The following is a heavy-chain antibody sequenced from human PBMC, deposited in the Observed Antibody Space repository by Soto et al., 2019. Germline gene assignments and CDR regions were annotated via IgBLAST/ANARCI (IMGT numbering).Heavy chain of an antibody. CDR2: IIPIFHKA. CDR3: ARDANWNYGENWFDP. D-gene: IGHD1-7*01. Sequence: QVQLVQSGAEVKKPGSSVKVSCKASGDTFSRHAISWVRQAPGQGLEWMGGIIPIFHKAKYAQKFQGRVTITADESTSTAYMELSSLRSEDTAVYYCARDANWNYGENWFDPWGQGTLVTVSS. CDR1: GDTFSRHA. J-gene: IGHJ5*02. V-gene: IGHV1-69*01.